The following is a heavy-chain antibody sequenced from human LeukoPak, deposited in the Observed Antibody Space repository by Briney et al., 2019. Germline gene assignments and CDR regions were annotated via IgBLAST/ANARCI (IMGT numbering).Heavy chain of an antibody. CDR2: VNPNSGGT. Sequence: ASVKVSCKASGYSFSGYYTHWVRQAPGRGLEWMGRVNPNSGGTNYAQKFQGRVTMTRDTSITTTYMELRSLRSDDTAVYYCAREYDYFDSSGLPSRDAFDIWGLGTLVTVSS. CDR1: GYSFSGYY. D-gene: IGHD3-22*01. J-gene: IGHJ3*02. V-gene: IGHV1-2*06. CDR3: AREYDYFDSSGLPSRDAFDI.